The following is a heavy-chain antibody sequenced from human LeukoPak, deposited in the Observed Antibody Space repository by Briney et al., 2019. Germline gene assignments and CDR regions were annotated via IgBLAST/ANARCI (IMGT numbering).Heavy chain of an antibody. Sequence: PSETLSLTCTVSGGSISSSSYFWGWIRQPPGKGLEWIGSIHYSGSTYYNPSLKSRVTISVDTSKNQFSLKLSSVTAAATAVYYCARHFYDRRLRLGESNFDYWGQGTLVTVSS. J-gene: IGHJ4*02. D-gene: IGHD3-16*01. CDR2: IHYSGST. CDR3: ARHFYDRRLRLGESNFDY. CDR1: GGSISSSSYF. V-gene: IGHV4-39*01.